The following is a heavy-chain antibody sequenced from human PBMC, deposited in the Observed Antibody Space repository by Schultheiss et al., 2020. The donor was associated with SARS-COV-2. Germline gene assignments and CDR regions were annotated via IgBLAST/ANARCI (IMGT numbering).Heavy chain of an antibody. Sequence: GGSLRLSCAASGFTFSSYGMHWVRQAPGKGLEWVAVIWYDGSNKYYADSVKGRFTISRDNSKNTLYLQMNSLRAEDTAVYYCARDLRITIFGVVMKDGMDVWGQGTTVTVSS. CDR3: ARDLRITIFGVVMKDGMDV. D-gene: IGHD3-3*01. V-gene: IGHV3-33*01. CDR1: GFTFSSYG. J-gene: IGHJ6*02. CDR2: IWYDGSNK.